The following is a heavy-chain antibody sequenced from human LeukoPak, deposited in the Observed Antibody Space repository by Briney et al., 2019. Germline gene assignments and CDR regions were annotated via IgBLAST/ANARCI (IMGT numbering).Heavy chain of an antibody. CDR2: IKSKTDGGTT. Sequence: GGSLRLSCAASGFTFSNAWMSWVRQAPGKGLEWVGRIKSKTDGGTTDYAAPVKGRFTISRDDSKNTLYLQVNSLKTEDTAVYYCTTDPTAAGTLSIGYYFDYWGQGTLVTVSS. D-gene: IGHD6-13*01. CDR3: TTDPTAAGTLSIGYYFDY. J-gene: IGHJ4*02. CDR1: GFTFSNAW. V-gene: IGHV3-15*01.